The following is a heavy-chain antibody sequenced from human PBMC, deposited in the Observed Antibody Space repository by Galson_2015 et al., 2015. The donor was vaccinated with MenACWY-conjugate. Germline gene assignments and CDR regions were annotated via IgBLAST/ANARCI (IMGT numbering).Heavy chain of an antibody. CDR3: ARFIVVVPAADIYYYYGMDV. D-gene: IGHD2-2*01. V-gene: IGHV3-7*03. Sequence: SLRLSCAASGFTFSSYWMSWVRQAPGKGLEWVANIKQDGSEKYYVDSVKGRSTISRDNAKNSLILQMTSLRAEDTAVYSCARFIVVVPAADIYYYYGMDVWGQGSTLTVSS. CDR2: IKQDGSEK. CDR1: GFTFSSYW. J-gene: IGHJ6*02.